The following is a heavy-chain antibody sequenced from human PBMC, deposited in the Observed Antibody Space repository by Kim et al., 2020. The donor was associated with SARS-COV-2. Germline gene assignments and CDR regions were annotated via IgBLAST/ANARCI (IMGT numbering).Heavy chain of an antibody. CDR2: TTHDGRFT. D-gene: IGHD2-21*01. Sequence: GGSLRLSCVASGFDFGGIAMTWLRQAPGKGLQWVSTTTHDGRFTYYADSVKGRFPMSRDNSKGTLYLQLTSVGVEDTAVYYCARGSIAGHTVKDPWGPGTLVTVAS. J-gene: IGHJ5*02. CDR1: GFDFGGIA. V-gene: IGHV3-23*01. CDR3: ARGSIAGHTVKDP.